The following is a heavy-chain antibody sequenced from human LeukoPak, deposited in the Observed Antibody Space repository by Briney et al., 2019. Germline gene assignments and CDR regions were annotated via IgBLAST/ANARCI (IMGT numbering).Heavy chain of an antibody. CDR3: ARDYGDNWDAFDI. CDR1: GYTFTSYD. CDR2: INPNSGGT. Sequence: ASVKVSCKASGYTFTSYDINWVRQAPGQGLEWMGWINPNSGGTDYAQKFQGRVTMTRDTSISAAYMDLTRLRSDDTAVYYCARDYGDNWDAFDIWGQGTMVTVSS. D-gene: IGHD4-23*01. J-gene: IGHJ3*02. V-gene: IGHV1-2*02.